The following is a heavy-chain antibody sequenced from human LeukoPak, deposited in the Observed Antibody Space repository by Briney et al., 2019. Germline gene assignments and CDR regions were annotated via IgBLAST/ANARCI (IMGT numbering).Heavy chain of an antibody. CDR3: ATVSSTGRYDY. CDR1: GGSISSYY. CDR2: IYSSGST. D-gene: IGHD6-19*01. J-gene: IGHJ4*02. Sequence: SETLSLTCTVSGGSISSYYWSWIRQPAGKGLEWIGRIYSSGSTNYNPSLKSRVTMSVDTSKNQFSLKLSSVTAADTAVYYCATVSSTGRYDYWGQGTLVTVSS. V-gene: IGHV4-4*07.